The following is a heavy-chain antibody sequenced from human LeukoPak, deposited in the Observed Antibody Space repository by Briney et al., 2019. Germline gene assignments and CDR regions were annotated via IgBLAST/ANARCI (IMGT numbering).Heavy chain of an antibody. CDR1: GGSISSYY. V-gene: IGHV4-59*01. CDR3: ARAAAGPFDY. D-gene: IGHD6-13*01. CDR2: IYYSGST. J-gene: IGHJ4*02. Sequence: PSETLSLTCTVSGGSISSYYWSWIRQPPGKGLEWIGYIYYSGSTNYNPSLKSRVTISADTSKNQFSLKLSSVTAADTAVYYCARAAAGPFDYWGQGTLVTVSS.